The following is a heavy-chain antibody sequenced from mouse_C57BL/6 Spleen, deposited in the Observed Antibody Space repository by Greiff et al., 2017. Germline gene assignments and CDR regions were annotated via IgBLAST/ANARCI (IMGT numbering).Heavy chain of an antibody. CDR1: GFTFSSYG. V-gene: IGHV5-6*01. CDR2: ISSGGSYT. CDR3: ARQNMKAYFDY. D-gene: IGHD2-3*01. Sequence: EVMLVESGGDLVKPGGSLKLSCAASGFTFSSYGMSWVRQTPDKRLEWVATISSGGSYTYYPDSVKGRFTISRDNAKNTLYLQMSSLKSEDTAMYYCARQNMKAYFDYWGQGTTLTVSS. J-gene: IGHJ2*01.